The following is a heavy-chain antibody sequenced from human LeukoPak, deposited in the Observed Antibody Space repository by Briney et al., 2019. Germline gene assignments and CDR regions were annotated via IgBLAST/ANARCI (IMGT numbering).Heavy chain of an antibody. CDR2: ISYDESNK. CDR3: ARGDYFGSGSYSDY. D-gene: IGHD3-10*01. Sequence: GGSLRLSCAASGFTFTNYAMHWVRQAPGKGLEWVAVISYDESNKYYTDSVKGRFTISRDNSKNSLYLQMNSLRIEDTAVYYCARGDYFGSGSYSDYWGQGTLVTVSS. V-gene: IGHV3-30-3*01. J-gene: IGHJ4*02. CDR1: GFTFTNYA.